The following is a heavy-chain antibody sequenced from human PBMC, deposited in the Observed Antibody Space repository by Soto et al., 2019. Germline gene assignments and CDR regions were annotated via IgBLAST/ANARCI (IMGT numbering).Heavy chain of an antibody. D-gene: IGHD6-6*01. V-gene: IGHV1-3*01. CDR3: ARDFKWPDSYSSSSGADY. Sequence: GASVKVSCKASGYTFTSYAMHWVRQAPGQRLEWMGWINAGNGNTKYSQKFQGRVTITRDTSASTAYMELSSLRSEDTAVYYCARDFKWPDSYSSSSGADYWGQGTLVTSPQ. CDR2: INAGNGNT. J-gene: IGHJ4*02. CDR1: GYTFTSYA.